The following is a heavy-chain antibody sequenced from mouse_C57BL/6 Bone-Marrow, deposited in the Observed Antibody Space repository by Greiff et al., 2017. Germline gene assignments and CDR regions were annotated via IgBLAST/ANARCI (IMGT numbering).Heavy chain of an antibody. CDR1: GYTFTSYW. J-gene: IGHJ2*01. CDR2: IDPSDSYT. CDR3: ARDEGLRPYYYGG. D-gene: IGHD2-1*01. V-gene: IGHV1-69*01. Sequence: QVQLQQSGAELVMPGASVKLSCKASGYTFTSYWMHWVKQRPGQGLEWIGEIDPSDSYTNYNQKFKGKSTLTVDKSSSTAYMQLSSLTSEDSAVYYSARDEGLRPYYYGGWGQGATRTV.